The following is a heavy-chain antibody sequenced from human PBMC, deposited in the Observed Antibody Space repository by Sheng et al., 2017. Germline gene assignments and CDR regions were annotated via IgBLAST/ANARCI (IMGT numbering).Heavy chain of an antibody. CDR3: AGDRDGYNFLDY. J-gene: IGHJ4*02. CDR1: GGSITIGGYY. D-gene: IGHD5-12*01. CDR2: IYFSGST. V-gene: IGHV4-31*11. Sequence: QVQLQESGPGLVKPSETLSLTCGVSGGSITIGGYYWSWIRQPPGKGLEWIGYIYFSGSTYYSPSLKSRVFISLDTSNNQFSLKLSSVTAADTAVYYCAGDRDGYNFLDYWGQGMLVTVSS.